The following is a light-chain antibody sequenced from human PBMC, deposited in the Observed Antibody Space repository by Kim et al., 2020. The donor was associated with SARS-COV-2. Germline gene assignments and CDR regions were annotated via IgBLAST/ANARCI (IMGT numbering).Light chain of an antibody. V-gene: IGLV3-9*01. CDR3: HVWDSNTAV. J-gene: IGLJ3*02. Sequence: SYELTQPLSESVALGQTARITCGGSSIGAKSVHWYQQKPGHAPVLVIYRDRNRPSGIPERFSGSNSGNTATLTISRAQAGDEADYYCHVWDSNTAVFGGGTRLSVL. CDR2: RDR. CDR1: SIGAKS.